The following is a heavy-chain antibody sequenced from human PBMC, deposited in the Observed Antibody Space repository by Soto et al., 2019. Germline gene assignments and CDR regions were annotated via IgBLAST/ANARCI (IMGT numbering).Heavy chain of an antibody. CDR2: INEDGSEK. CDR3: ARDPFFGAFDI. CDR1: AFTFSSSW. J-gene: IGHJ3*02. V-gene: IGHV3-7*01. Sequence: EVHLVESGGGLVQPGGCLRLSCGAAAFTFSSSWMAWVRQAPGKGLEWVATINEDGSEKEYVDSVKGRFTISRDNAKHSLYLHINTLRAEDTAVYYCARDPFFGAFDIWGQGTMVIVSS. D-gene: IGHD3-16*01.